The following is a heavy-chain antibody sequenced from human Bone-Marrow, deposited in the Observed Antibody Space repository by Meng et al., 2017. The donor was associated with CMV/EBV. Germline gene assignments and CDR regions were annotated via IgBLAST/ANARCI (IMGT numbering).Heavy chain of an antibody. V-gene: IGHV3-30*04. CDR3: ARHAYGDEYFLDY. J-gene: IGHJ4*02. CDR2: ISYDGSTK. D-gene: IGHD4-17*01. CDR1: GLTFSNYA. Sequence: GGSLRLSCTVSGLTFSNYAMHWVRQAPGKGLEWVAVISYDGSTKYFADSVKGRFTISRDNYMNTVFLQMNSLRYADTAVYYCARHAYGDEYFLDYWGKGTRVTVSS.